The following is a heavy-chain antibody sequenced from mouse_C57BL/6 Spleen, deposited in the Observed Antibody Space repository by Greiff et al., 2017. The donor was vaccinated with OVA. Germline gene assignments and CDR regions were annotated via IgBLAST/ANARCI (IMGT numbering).Heavy chain of an antibody. CDR2: IYPGDGDT. CDR3: ARGYYGSSYYAMDY. CDR1: GYTFTSYW. V-gene: IGHV1-82*01. D-gene: IGHD1-1*01. Sequence: VQLQQSGAELVKPGASVKLSCKASGYTFTSYWMHWVKQRPGKGLEWIGRIYPGDGDTNYNGKFKGKATLTADKSSSTAYMQLSSLTSEDSAVYFCARGYYGSSYYAMDYWGQGTSVTVSS. J-gene: IGHJ4*01.